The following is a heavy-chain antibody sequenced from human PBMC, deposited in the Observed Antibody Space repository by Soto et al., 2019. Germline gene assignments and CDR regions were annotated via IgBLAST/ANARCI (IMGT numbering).Heavy chain of an antibody. D-gene: IGHD1-1*01. CDR3: ARVRGGTGTPYGMDV. J-gene: IGHJ6*02. Sequence: QVQLVQSGAEVKKPGASVKVSCKASGYTFTGYYMHWVRQAPGQGLEWMGWINPNSGGTNYAQKFQGWVTMTRDTSISTAYMELSRLRSDDTAVYYCARVRGGTGTPYGMDVWGQGTTVTVSS. CDR1: GYTFTGYY. CDR2: INPNSGGT. V-gene: IGHV1-2*04.